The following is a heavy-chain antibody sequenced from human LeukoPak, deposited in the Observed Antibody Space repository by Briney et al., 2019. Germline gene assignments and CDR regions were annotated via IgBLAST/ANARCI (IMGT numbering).Heavy chain of an antibody. D-gene: IGHD5-12*01. V-gene: IGHV3-48*02. Sequence: GGSLRLSCAASGFTFSRYSMNWVRQAPGKGLEWVSYISSSSSTVYYADSLKGRFTISRDNAKNSLYLQMNSLRDEDTAVYYCARPQGVATITPDYWGQGTLVTVSS. CDR1: GFTFSRYS. J-gene: IGHJ4*02. CDR2: ISSSSSTV. CDR3: ARPQGVATITPDY.